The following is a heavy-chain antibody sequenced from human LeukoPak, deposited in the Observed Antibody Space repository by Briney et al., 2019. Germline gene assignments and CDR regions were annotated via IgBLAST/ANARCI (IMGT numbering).Heavy chain of an antibody. J-gene: IGHJ4*02. D-gene: IGHD1-20*01. CDR2: ISSTSTYI. V-gene: IGHV3-21*01. CDR3: ARDDNWNDKPFDL. CDR1: GFTFSSYS. Sequence: GGSLRLSCAASGFTFSSYSMIWVRQASGKGLEWVSSISSTSTYIYYADSVKGRFTVSRDNAKNSLYLQMNNLRAEDTAVYYCARDDNWNDKPFDLWGPGTLVTVSS.